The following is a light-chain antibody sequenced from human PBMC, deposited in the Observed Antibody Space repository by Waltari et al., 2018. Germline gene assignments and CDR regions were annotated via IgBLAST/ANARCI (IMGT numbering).Light chain of an antibody. J-gene: IGLJ2*01. CDR3: QAWDSSTVV. V-gene: IGLV3-1*01. CDR1: KWGDKC. Sequence: SYELTPPHSVSVSQGQTASITCSGDKWGDKCDCWSQKKPGQSPVLVIYQVSKRPSGIPERFSGSNSGNTATLTISGTQAMDEADYYCQAWDSSTVVFGGGTKLTVL. CDR2: QVS.